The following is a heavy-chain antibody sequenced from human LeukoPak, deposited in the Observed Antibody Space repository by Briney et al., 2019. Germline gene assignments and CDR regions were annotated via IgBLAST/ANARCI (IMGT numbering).Heavy chain of an antibody. CDR1: GGSISSYY. CDR3: AKTPRGTGWTYWYFDL. V-gene: IGHV4-59*01. Sequence: PSETLSLTCTVSGGSISSYYWNWIRQPPGKGLEWIGYIYYSGNTNYNPSLKSRVTISIDTSRSQFSLNLTSVTAADTAVYYCAKTPRGTGWTYWYFDLWGRGTLVTVSS. D-gene: IGHD6-19*01. J-gene: IGHJ2*01. CDR2: IYYSGNT.